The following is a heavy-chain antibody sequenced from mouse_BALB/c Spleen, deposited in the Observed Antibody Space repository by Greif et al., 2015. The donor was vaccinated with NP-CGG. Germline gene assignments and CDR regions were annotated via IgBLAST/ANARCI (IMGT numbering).Heavy chain of an antibody. CDR2: LWSGGST. CDR1: GFSLTSYG. D-gene: IGHD2-14*01. Sequence: VQLQQSGPGLVQPSQSLSITCTVSGFSLTSYGVHWVRQSPGKGLEWLGVLWSGGSTDYNAAFISRLSISKDNSKSXVYVKMNSMQANDTAIYYCARQYYRYYHAMDYWGQGTSATVSS. V-gene: IGHV2-2*02. J-gene: IGHJ4*01. CDR3: ARQYYRYYHAMDY.